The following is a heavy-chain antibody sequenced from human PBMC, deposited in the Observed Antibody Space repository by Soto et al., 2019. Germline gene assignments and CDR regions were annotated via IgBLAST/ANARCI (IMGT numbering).Heavy chain of an antibody. Sequence: GGSLRLSCAASGFTFSSYSMNWVRQAPGKGLEWVSYISSSSSTIYYADSVKGRFTISRDNAKNSLYLQMNSLRAEDTAVYYCARDKIVVVPAAMLEVYFQHWGQGTLVTVSS. CDR2: ISSSSSTI. CDR3: ARDKIVVVPAAMLEVYFQH. V-gene: IGHV3-48*04. CDR1: GFTFSSYS. D-gene: IGHD2-2*01. J-gene: IGHJ1*01.